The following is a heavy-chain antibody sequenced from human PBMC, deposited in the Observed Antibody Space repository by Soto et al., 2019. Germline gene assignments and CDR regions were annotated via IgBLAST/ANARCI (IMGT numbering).Heavy chain of an antibody. CDR2: INPTDSDT. J-gene: IGHJ4*02. CDR1: GYSFTSYW. V-gene: IGHV5-51*01. D-gene: IGHD1-26*01. Sequence: GESLKISCKGSGYSFTSYWIGWVRQMPGKGLEWMGIINPTDSDTRYSPSFQGQVTISADKPISTAYLQRSSLKASDTAIYYCARRGATDPHFDYWGQGTLVTVSS. CDR3: ARRGATDPHFDY.